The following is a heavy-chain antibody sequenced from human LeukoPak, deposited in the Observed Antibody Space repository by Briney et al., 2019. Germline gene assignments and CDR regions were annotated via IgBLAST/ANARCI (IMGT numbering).Heavy chain of an antibody. Sequence: SETLSLTCTVSAYSISSGYYWGWIRQPPGKGLECIGTIYHSGSTYYNPSLKSRVTISVDTSKNQFSLRLSSVTAADTAVYYCARRRRGGSYIDYWGQGTLVTVSS. CDR1: AYSISSGYY. CDR2: IYHSGST. CDR3: ARRRRGGSYIDY. V-gene: IGHV4-38-2*02. D-gene: IGHD1-26*01. J-gene: IGHJ4*02.